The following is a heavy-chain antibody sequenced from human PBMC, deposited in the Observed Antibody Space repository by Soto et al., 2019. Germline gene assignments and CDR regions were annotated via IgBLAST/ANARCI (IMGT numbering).Heavy chain of an antibody. Sequence: QVQLVQSGAEVKNPGSSVKVSCTASGGTFSTNAISWMRQAPGQGLEWVGRIIPVFGTPTYTQKFQGRATRIADESTSTVYLELSSLRIDDTAVYYCARAQDGYNYKWGQGTLVTVSS. V-gene: IGHV1-69*15. CDR1: GGTFSTNA. D-gene: IGHD5-12*01. CDR2: IIPVFGTP. CDR3: ARAQDGYNYK. J-gene: IGHJ4*02.